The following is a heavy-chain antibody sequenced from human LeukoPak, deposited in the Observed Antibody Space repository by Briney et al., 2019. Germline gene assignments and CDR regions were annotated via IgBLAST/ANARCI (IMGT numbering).Heavy chain of an antibody. J-gene: IGHJ4*02. V-gene: IGHV4-39*07. CDR1: GGSISSSSYY. Sequence: SETLSLTCTVSGGSISSSSYYRGWIRQPPGKGLEWIGSIYYSGSTYYNPSLKSRVTISVDTSKNQFSLKLSSVTAADTAVYYCARVAHTAMALCDYWGQGTLVTLSS. CDR2: IYYSGST. D-gene: IGHD5-18*01. CDR3: ARVAHTAMALCDY.